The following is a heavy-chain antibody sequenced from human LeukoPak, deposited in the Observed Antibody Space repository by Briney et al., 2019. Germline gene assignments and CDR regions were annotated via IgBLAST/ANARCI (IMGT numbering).Heavy chain of an antibody. CDR2: CDPEDGET. Sequence: ASVKLFCTVSGYTLTVLSMHWARHAPGKGLVWMGCCDPEDGETIYAQKIQGRVTMTEDTSTDTAYLELSSLRSEDTAVYYCATGYLELRGSLDYWGQGTLVTVSS. D-gene: IGHD1-7*01. CDR1: GYTLTVLS. J-gene: IGHJ4*02. V-gene: IGHV1-24*01. CDR3: ATGYLELRGSLDY.